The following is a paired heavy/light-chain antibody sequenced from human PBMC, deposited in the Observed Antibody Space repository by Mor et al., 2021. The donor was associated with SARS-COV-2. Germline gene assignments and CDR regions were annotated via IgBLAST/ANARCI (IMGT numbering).Heavy chain of an antibody. V-gene: IGHV4-31*03. CDR3: ARRIWSGKDAFDF. CDR1: GGSINSGGRY. CDR2: IYYTGAT. Sequence: QLQLQQSGPGLVQPSQTLSLTCTVSGGSINSGGRYWSWIRQHPETGLEWVGNIYYTGATSYNPSLKSRLTISMSTSKNQFSLKLISVTAADTAMYFCARRIWSGKDAFDFWGQGTKVTVSS. J-gene: IGHJ3*01. D-gene: IGHD3-3*01.
Light chain of an antibody. J-gene: IGKJ3*01. CDR3: QESHGRLFT. CDR2: SGS. V-gene: IGKV1-39*01. Sequence: DIQMTQSPSSLSASVGDRVTITCRTSQNVGTDLNWYQQRLGEAPKLLIHSGSSLQTGVPSRFSGSGSGTDFTLTISSLESEDFGDYYCQESHGRLFTFGPGTKVDIK. CDR1: QNVGTD.